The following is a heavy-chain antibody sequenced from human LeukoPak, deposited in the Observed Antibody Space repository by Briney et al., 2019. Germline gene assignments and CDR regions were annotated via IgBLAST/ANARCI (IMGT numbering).Heavy chain of an antibody. Sequence: PGGSLRLSCAASGFTFINYAMNWVRQAPGKGLEWVSSISGSGGSTDYADSVKGRFTISRDNSKNTLYLQMNSLRAEDTAVYYCARAAEAYWGGDCCFDNWGQGTLVTVSS. CDR1: GFTFINYA. J-gene: IGHJ4*02. CDR3: ARAAEAYWGGDCCFDN. D-gene: IGHD2-21*02. V-gene: IGHV3-23*01. CDR2: ISGSGGST.